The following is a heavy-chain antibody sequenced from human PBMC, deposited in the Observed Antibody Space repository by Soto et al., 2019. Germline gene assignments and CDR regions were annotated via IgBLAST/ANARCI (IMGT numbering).Heavy chain of an antibody. CDR2: ISSSSSTI. V-gene: IGHV3-48*02. CDR3: AKRDYYDSSGSYYGSYYYGMDV. CDR1: GFTFSSYS. Sequence: PGGSLRLSCAASGFTFSSYSMNWVRQAPGKGLEWVSYISSSSSTIYYADSVKGRFTISRDNAKNSLYLQMNSLRDEDTAVYYCAKRDYYDSSGSYYGSYYYGMDVWGQGTTVTVSS. D-gene: IGHD3-22*01. J-gene: IGHJ6*02.